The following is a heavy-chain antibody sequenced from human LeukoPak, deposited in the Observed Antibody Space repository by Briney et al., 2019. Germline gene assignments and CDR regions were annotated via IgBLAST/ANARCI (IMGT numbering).Heavy chain of an antibody. V-gene: IGHV4-61*08. Sequence: PSETLSLTCTVSGGSISSGDYYWSWIRQPPGKGLEWIGYIYYSGSTNYNPSLKSRVTISVDTSKNQFSLKLSSVTAADTAVYYCARGVAGSSGSYYYYGMDVWGQGTTVTVSS. CDR3: ARGVAGSSGSYYYYGMDV. J-gene: IGHJ6*02. CDR2: IYYSGST. D-gene: IGHD3-22*01. CDR1: GGSISSGDYY.